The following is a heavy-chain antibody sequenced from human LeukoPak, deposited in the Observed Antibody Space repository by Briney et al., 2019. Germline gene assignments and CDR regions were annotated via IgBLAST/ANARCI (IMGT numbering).Heavy chain of an antibody. CDR1: GFTFSSYA. D-gene: IGHD2-21*02. CDR3: ATTPAFGLAYCGGDCYDPFDY. V-gene: IGHV3-23*01. Sequence: GGSLRLSCAASGFTFSSYAMSWVRQAPGKGLEWVSAISGSGGSTYYADSVKGRFTISRDNSRNTLYLQMNSLRAEDTAVYYCATTPAFGLAYCGGDCYDPFDYWGQGTLVTVSS. J-gene: IGHJ4*02. CDR2: ISGSGGST.